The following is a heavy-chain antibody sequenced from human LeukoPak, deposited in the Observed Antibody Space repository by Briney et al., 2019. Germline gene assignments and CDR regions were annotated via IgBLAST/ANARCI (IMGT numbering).Heavy chain of an antibody. CDR3: ARGTTEGYFDY. J-gene: IGHJ4*02. CDR2: INHSGST. CDR1: GGSFNGYY. D-gene: IGHD1-1*01. V-gene: IGHV4-34*01. Sequence: SETLSLTCAVYGGSFNGYYWICIRQPPGKGLEWIGEINHSGSTNYNPSLKSRVTISVDTSKNQFSLKLSSVTAADTAVYYCARGTTEGYFDYWGQGTLVTVSS.